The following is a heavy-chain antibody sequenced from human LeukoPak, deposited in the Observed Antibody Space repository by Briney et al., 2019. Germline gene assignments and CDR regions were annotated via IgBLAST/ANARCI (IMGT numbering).Heavy chain of an antibody. J-gene: IGHJ2*01. Sequence: KPSETLSLSCAVYGGSFSGYYWSWIRQPPGKGLEWIGEINHSGSTNYNPSLKSQVTISVDTSKNQFSLKLSSVTAADTAVYYCARGNTVVTHWYFDLWGRGTLVTVSS. CDR2: INHSGST. CDR1: GGSFSGYY. CDR3: ARGNTVVTHWYFDL. V-gene: IGHV4-34*01. D-gene: IGHD4-23*01.